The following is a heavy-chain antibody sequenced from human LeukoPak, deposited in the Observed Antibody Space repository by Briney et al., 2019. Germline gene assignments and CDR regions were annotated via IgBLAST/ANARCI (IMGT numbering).Heavy chain of an antibody. Sequence: AGGSLRLSCAASGFTFSSYAISWVRQAPGKWLEWVSGISGSGGSTYYADSVKGRFTISRDNSKNTLYLQMNSVRAEDTAVYYCAKDLYKTMATWYFDYWGQGTLVTVSS. CDR1: GFTFSSYA. V-gene: IGHV3-23*01. J-gene: IGHJ4*02. CDR2: ISGSGGST. CDR3: AKDLYKTMATWYFDY. D-gene: IGHD3-10*01.